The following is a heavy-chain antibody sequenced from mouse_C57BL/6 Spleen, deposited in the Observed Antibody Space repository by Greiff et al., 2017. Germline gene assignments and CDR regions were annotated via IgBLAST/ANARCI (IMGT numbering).Heavy chain of an antibody. CDR3: ARDPSYYGSSSYYAMDD. CDR2: INPYNGDT. Sequence: VQLQQSGPELVKPGDSVKISCKASGYSFTGYFMNWVMQSHGKSLEWIGRINPYNGDTFYNQKFKGKATLTVDKSSSTAHMELRSLTSEDSAVYYCARDPSYYGSSSYYAMDDWGQGTSVTVSS. J-gene: IGHJ4*01. V-gene: IGHV1-20*01. CDR1: GYSFTGYF. D-gene: IGHD1-1*01.